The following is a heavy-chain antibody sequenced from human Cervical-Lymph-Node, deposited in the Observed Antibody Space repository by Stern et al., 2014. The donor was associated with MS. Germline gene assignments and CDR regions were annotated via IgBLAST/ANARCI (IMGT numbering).Heavy chain of an antibody. CDR3: ALISETGDRWYALGYDL. CDR2: IFPVFGTP. J-gene: IGHJ5*02. V-gene: IGHV1-69*12. Sequence: QDPLVQSGAEVTKPGSSVKVSCKASGGTFSKFPSSWVRQAPGQGLEWLGGIFPVFGTPTYAQEFRGRVTITGDVSTSTLYMELSSLRSDVRAVYSCALISETGDRWYALGYDLWGQGTLVTVSS. D-gene: IGHD6-13*01. CDR1: GGTFSKFP.